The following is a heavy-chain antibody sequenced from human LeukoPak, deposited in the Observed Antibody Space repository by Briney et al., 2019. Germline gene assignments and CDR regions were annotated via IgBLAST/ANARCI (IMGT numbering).Heavy chain of an antibody. Sequence: GASVKVSCKASGGTFSSYATNWVRQAPGQGLEWMGGIIPIIGTANYAQKFQGRVTITADESTSTAYMELSSLRSEDTAVYYCARDRSAAIFGVVRNDAIDIWGQGTMVTVSS. V-gene: IGHV1-69*13. D-gene: IGHD3-3*01. CDR1: GGTFSSYA. CDR2: IIPIIGTA. J-gene: IGHJ3*02. CDR3: ARDRSAAIFGVVRNDAIDI.